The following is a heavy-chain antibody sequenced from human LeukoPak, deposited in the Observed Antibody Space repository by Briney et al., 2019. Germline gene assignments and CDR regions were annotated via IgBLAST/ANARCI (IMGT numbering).Heavy chain of an antibody. CDR2: IYTSGST. V-gene: IGHV4-61*02. CDR3: ARSPLYSVVPAAPYYYYMDV. Sequence: SETLSLTCTVSGGSISSGSYYWSWIRQPAGKGLEWIGRIYTSGSTNYNPSLKSRVTISVDTSKNQFSLKLSSVTAADTAVYYCARSPLYSVVPAAPYYYYMDVWGKGTTVTVSS. J-gene: IGHJ6*03. D-gene: IGHD2-2*01. CDR1: GGSISSGSYY.